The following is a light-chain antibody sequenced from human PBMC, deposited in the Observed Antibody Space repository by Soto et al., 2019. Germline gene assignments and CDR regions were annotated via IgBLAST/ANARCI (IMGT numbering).Light chain of an antibody. V-gene: IGLV1-44*01. Sequence: QPVLAQPPSASGTPGQRVTISCSGSSSNIGRNTVSWYQHLPGTAPKLLIYSDSQRPSGVPDRFSGSKSGTSASLAISGLQSADEADYYCAAWDGTLSGPYVVFGGGTQLTVL. CDR2: SDS. CDR3: AAWDGTLSGPYVV. CDR1: SSNIGRNT. J-gene: IGLJ2*01.